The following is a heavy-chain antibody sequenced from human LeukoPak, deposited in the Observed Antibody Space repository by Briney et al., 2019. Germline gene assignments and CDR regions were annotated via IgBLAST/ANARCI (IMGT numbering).Heavy chain of an antibody. D-gene: IGHD3-22*01. Sequence: HPGGSLRLSCAASGFTFSNYGMHWVRQAPGKGLEWVAFIRYDGSNKYYADSVKGRFTISRDNSKNTLYLQMNSLRAEDTAVYYCAKGAGDYYDSSGYYYVPYYYYYYYMDVWGKGTTVTISS. V-gene: IGHV3-30*02. CDR3: AKGAGDYYDSSGYYYVPYYYYYYYMDV. CDR1: GFTFSNYG. J-gene: IGHJ6*03. CDR2: IRYDGSNK.